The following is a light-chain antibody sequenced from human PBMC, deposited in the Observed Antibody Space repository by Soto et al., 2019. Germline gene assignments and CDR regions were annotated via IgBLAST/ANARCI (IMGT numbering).Light chain of an antibody. V-gene: IGKV1-39*01. CDR2: AAS. Sequence: EIQMTQSPSSLSASVGDRVTITCRASQNISNYLTWYQQQPGKGPKLLIYAASNLQSGVPSRFRGSGSGTDFTLTISSLQPEDFATYYCQQRYTYPETFGQGTKVEIK. CDR3: QQRYTYPET. J-gene: IGKJ1*01. CDR1: QNISNY.